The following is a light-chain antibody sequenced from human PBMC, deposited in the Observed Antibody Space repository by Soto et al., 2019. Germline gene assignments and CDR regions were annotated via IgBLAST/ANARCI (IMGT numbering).Light chain of an antibody. CDR2: DAS. Sequence: DIVMTQSPATLSVSPGERATLSCRASQSVSSRLAWYQQKPGQAPRLLIYDASTRATGIPARFSGSGSGTEFTLTISSLQSEDFAVYYCQQYNYWRTFGQGTKVEIK. CDR1: QSVSSR. CDR3: QQYNYWRT. V-gene: IGKV3-15*01. J-gene: IGKJ1*01.